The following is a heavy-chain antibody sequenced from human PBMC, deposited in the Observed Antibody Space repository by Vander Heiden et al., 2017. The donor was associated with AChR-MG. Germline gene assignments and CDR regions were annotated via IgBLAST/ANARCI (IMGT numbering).Heavy chain of an antibody. Sequence: EVQLVESGGGLLKPGGSLRLSCAASGFTFSNAWMNWFRQAPGKGPEWVGRITSAADGGTTDYAAPVKGRFTITRDDSKNTLYLPTDSLKNEDTAMYYCSTYSTGPVPSWGQGALVTVSS. V-gene: IGHV3-15*01. J-gene: IGHJ5*02. D-gene: IGHD2-8*02. CDR3: STYSTGPVPS. CDR2: ITSAADGGTT. CDR1: GFTFSNAW.